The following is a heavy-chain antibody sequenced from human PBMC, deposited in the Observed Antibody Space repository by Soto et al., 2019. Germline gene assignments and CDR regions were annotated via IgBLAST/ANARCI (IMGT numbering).Heavy chain of an antibody. CDR2: INAGNGNT. V-gene: IGHV1-3*01. CDR1: GYTFTSYA. Sequence: GASVKVSCKASGYTFTSYAMHWVRQAPGQRLEWMGWINAGNGNTKYSQKFQGRVTITRDTSASTAYMELNSLGAEDTAVYYCAKNPGYYYDSTGYHFDYWGQGTLVTVSS. D-gene: IGHD3-22*01. CDR3: AKNPGYYYDSTGYHFDY. J-gene: IGHJ4*02.